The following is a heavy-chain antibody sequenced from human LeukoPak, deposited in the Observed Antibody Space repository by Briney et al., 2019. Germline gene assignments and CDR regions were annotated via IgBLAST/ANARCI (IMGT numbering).Heavy chain of an antibody. CDR3: ARDRGKGVDY. CDR2: ISSSSSYI. CDR1: GFTSGSYS. Sequence: GGSLRLSCAASGFTSGSYSMNWDRQAPGKGLEWVSSISSSSSYIYYADSVKGRFTISRDNAKNSLYLQMNSLRAEDTAVYYCARDRGKGVDYWGQGTLVTVSS. V-gene: IGHV3-21*01. J-gene: IGHJ4*02. D-gene: IGHD3-16*01.